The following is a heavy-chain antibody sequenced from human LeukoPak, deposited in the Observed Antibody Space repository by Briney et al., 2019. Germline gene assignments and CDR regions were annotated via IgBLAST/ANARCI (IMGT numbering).Heavy chain of an antibody. CDR2: IYYSGST. CDR1: GGSISSYY. J-gene: IGHJ4*02. CDR3: ARDNPGGYADY. D-gene: IGHD5-12*01. V-gene: IGHV4-59*01. Sequence: SETLSLTCTVSGGSISSYYWSWIRQPPGKGLEWIGYIYYSGSTSYNPSLKSRVTISVDTSKNQFSLKLSSVTAADTAVYYCARDNPGGYADYWGQGTLVTVSS.